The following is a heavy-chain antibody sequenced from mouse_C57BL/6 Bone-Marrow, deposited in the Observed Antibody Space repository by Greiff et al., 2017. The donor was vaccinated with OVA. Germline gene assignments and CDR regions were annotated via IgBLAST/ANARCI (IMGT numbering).Heavy chain of an antibody. D-gene: IGHD2-5*01. CDR1: GYTFTDYY. V-gene: IGHV1-26*01. J-gene: IGHJ3*01. CDR2: INPNNGGT. CDR3: AREALYSNFLPWFAD. Sequence: EVQLQQSGPELVKPGASVKISCKASGYTFTDYYMNWVKQSHGKSLEWIGDINPNNGGTSYNQKFKGKATLTVDKSSSTAYMELRSLTSEDSAVYYCAREALYSNFLPWFADWGQGTLVAVSA.